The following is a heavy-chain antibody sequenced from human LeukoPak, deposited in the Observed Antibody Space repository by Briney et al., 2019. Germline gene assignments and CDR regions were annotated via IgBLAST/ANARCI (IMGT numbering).Heavy chain of an antibody. CDR2: IWYDGSNK. CDR3: ARVGPIYYDSSGYSTSFDY. CDR1: GFTFSSYG. V-gene: IGHV3-33*01. J-gene: IGHJ4*02. D-gene: IGHD3-22*01. Sequence: GGSLRLSCAASGFTFSSYGMHWVRQAPGKGLEWVAVIWYDGSNKYYADSVKDRFTISRDNSKNTLYLQMNSLRAEDTAVYYCARVGPIYYDSSGYSTSFDYWGQGTLVTVSS.